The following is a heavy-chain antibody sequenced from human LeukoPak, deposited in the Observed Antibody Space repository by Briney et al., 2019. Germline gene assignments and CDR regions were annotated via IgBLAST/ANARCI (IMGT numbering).Heavy chain of an antibody. D-gene: IGHD4-17*01. CDR3: ARGLGTYGDYDRTWY. CDR1: GYTFTGYY. V-gene: IGHV1-2*02. CDR2: INPNSGGT. Sequence: ASVKVSCKASGYTFTGYYMHWVRQAPGQGLEWMGWINPNSGGTNYAQKFQGRVTMTRDTSISTAYMELSRLRSDDTAVYYCARGLGTYGDYDRTWYWGQGTLVTVSS. J-gene: IGHJ4*02.